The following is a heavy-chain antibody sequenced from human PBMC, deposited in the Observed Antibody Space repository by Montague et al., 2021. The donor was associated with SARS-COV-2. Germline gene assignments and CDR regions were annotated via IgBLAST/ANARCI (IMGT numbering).Heavy chain of an antibody. CDR3: ASPTYYYDSSGSDAFDI. CDR1: GGSISSSNYY. Sequence: SETLSLTCTVSGGSISSSNYYWGWIRQPPGKGLEWIGSIYYSGSTYYNPSLKSRVTIFVDTSKNQFSLELSSVTAADTAVYYCASPTYYYDSSGSDAFDIWGQGTTVTVSS. V-gene: IGHV4-39*01. CDR2: IYYSGST. D-gene: IGHD3-22*01. J-gene: IGHJ3*02.